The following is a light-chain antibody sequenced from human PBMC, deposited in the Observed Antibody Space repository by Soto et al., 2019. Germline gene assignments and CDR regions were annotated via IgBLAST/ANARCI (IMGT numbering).Light chain of an antibody. CDR3: QQANSFPGLT. CDR1: HDISSW. Sequence: DIQMTQSPSSVSASLGDRVTITCRASHDISSWLAWYQQHPGKAPKLLIYAASSLQSGGPSRFSGSGSGTDFTLTISSLQPEDFATYYCQQANSFPGLTFGGGAKVQIK. J-gene: IGKJ4*01. CDR2: AAS. V-gene: IGKV1-12*01.